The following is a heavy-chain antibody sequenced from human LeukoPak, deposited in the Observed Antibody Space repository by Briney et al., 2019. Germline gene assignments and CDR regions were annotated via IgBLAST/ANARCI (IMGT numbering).Heavy chain of an antibody. D-gene: IGHD6-6*01. Sequence: ASVKVSCKASGYTFTGYYVHWVRQAPGQGLEWMGWINPNSGGTNYAQNFQGRVTMTTDTSTSTVYMELRSLRSDDTAVYYCAREGLRSIAARRGTRDYMDVWGKGTTVIVSS. J-gene: IGHJ6*03. CDR3: AREGLRSIAARRGTRDYMDV. V-gene: IGHV1-2*02. CDR2: INPNSGGT. CDR1: GYTFTGYY.